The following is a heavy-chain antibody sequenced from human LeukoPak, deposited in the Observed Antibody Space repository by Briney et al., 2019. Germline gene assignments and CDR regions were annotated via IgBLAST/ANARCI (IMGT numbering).Heavy chain of an antibody. V-gene: IGHV3-66*01. J-gene: IGHJ4*02. CDR1: GFTVSSNY. CDR2: IYSGGST. D-gene: IGHD3-22*01. CDR3: ARGYYDSSGYYLPFDY. Sequence: GGSLRLSCAASGFTVSSNYMSWVRQAPGKGLEWVSVIYSGGSTYYADSVKGRFTISRVNSKNTLYLQMNSLRAEDTAVYYCARGYYDSSGYYLPFDYWGQGTLVTVSS.